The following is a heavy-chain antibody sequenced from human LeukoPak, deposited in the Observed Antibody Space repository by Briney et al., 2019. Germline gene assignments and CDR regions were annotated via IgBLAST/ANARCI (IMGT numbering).Heavy chain of an antibody. CDR2: INSDGRST. D-gene: IGHD3-9*01. CDR1: GGSFSGYY. Sequence: PSETLSLTCAVYGGSFSGYYWSWIRQPPGKGLVWVSRINSDGRSTNYADSVKGRFSISRDNAENTLYLQMNSLRVEDTAVYYCVRGADTGYSSDSWGQGTLVTVSS. CDR3: VRGADTGYSSDS. V-gene: IGHV3-74*01. J-gene: IGHJ4*02.